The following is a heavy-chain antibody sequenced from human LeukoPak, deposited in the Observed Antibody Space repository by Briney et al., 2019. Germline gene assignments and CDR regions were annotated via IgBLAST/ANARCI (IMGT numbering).Heavy chain of an antibody. D-gene: IGHD6-13*01. V-gene: IGHV3-64*01. CDR2: ISSNGGST. J-gene: IGHJ4*02. CDR1: GFTFSSYA. Sequence: GGSLRLSCAASGFTFSSYAMHWVRQAPGKGLEYVSAISSNGGSTYYANSVKGRFTISRDNSKNTLYLQMGSLRAEDMAVYYCASSPGSSSWCAGYWGQGTLVTVSS. CDR3: ASSPGSSSWCAGY.